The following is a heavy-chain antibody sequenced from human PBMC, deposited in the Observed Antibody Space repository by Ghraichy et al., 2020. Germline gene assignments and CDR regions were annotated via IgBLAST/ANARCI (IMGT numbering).Heavy chain of an antibody. J-gene: IGHJ3*02. Sequence: SQTLSLTCTVSGGSISGYFWSWIRQPPGVGLDWIAYIYYSGGTDYNPSLKSRVTISVDTSRNQFSLKLRSVTAADTAVYYCARHDEWGRAFDIWGQGTMVTVSS. V-gene: IGHV4-59*08. CDR1: GGSISGYF. CDR2: IYYSGGT. D-gene: IGHD3-16*01. CDR3: ARHDEWGRAFDI.